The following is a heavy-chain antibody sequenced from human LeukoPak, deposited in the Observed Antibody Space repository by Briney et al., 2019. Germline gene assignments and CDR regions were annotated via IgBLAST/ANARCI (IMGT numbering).Heavy chain of an antibody. CDR3: ARIRDGYNSYFFYGMDV. J-gene: IGHJ6*02. V-gene: IGHV1-69*13. D-gene: IGHD5-24*01. Sequence: SVKVSCKASGGTFSSYAISWVRQAPGQGLEWMGGIIALFGTANYAQKFQGRLTITADESTSTAYMELSSLRSEDTAVHYCARIRDGYNSYFFYGMDVWGQGTTVTVSS. CDR2: IIALFGTA. CDR1: GGTFSSYA.